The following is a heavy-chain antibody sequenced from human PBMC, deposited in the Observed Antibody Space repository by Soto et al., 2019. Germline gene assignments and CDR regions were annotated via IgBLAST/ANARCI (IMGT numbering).Heavy chain of an antibody. V-gene: IGHV4-31*03. CDR3: ARDRLRAGYAFDI. D-gene: IGHD5-12*01. CDR1: GGSVSSGAYY. Sequence: PSETLSLTCTVSGGSVSSGAYYWTWIRQRPGKGLEWIGYIYYSGSTYYSPSLKSRLSISLDTSKNQFSLRLSSVTAADTAMYYCARDRLRAGYAFDIWGQGTMVTV. J-gene: IGHJ3*02. CDR2: IYYSGST.